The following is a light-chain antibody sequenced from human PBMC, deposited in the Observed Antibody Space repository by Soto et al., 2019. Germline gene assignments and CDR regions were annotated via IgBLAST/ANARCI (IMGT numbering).Light chain of an antibody. Sequence: EVVMTQSPATLSVSPGERATLSCRASQSVTSNYLAWYQQKPGQAPRLLIYGISTRATGVPDRFSGSGSGTDFALTISRLEPEDFAVYYCQQYSLSPWTFGQGTKV. CDR3: QQYSLSPWT. V-gene: IGKV3-20*01. CDR1: QSVTSNY. J-gene: IGKJ1*01. CDR2: GIS.